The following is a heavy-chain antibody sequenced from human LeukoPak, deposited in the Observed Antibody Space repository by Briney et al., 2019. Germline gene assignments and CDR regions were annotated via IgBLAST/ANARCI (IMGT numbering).Heavy chain of an antibody. CDR1: GGSFTGYY. CDR2: INHSGST. Sequence: SETLSLTCAVYGGSFTGYYWSWIRQPPGKGLEWIGAINHSGSTNYNPSPKSRLIIVGDNSNNQSSLTLSSVTGADTAGYYCGGVASLAGSSLSYMDGWGKGTSVT. J-gene: IGHJ6*03. CDR3: GGVASLAGSSLSYMDG. D-gene: IGHD6-19*01. V-gene: IGHV4-34*01.